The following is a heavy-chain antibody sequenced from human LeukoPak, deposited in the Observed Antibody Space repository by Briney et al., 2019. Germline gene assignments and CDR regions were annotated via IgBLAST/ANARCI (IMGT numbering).Heavy chain of an antibody. J-gene: IGHJ4*02. V-gene: IGHV3-23*01. D-gene: IGHD5-18*01. Sequence: GWSLSLSCPASGFRFTDYAMRWVRQAPANGVQSVSGISDSGGSSYFPDSVKGRFTIPRGHPVNKVVLEVNNLWVRHTAVCLFVRHDSYIPSWGQGSLVTVSS. CDR3: VRHDSYIPS. CDR2: ISDSGGSS. CDR1: GFRFTDYA.